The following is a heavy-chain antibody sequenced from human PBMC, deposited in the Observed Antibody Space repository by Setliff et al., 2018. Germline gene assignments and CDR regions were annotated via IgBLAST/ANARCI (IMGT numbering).Heavy chain of an antibody. CDR1: GYTFTSYY. CDR2: INPSGGST. D-gene: IGHD3-10*01. J-gene: IGHJ4*02. CDR3: ARDGGFGESSRYFDY. V-gene: IGHV1-46*01. Sequence: ASVKVSCKASGYTFTSYYMHWVRQAPGQGLEWMGIINPSGGSTSYAQKFQGRVTMTRDTSTRTAYVELSSLRSEDTAVYYCARDGGFGESSRYFDYWGQGTLVTVSS.